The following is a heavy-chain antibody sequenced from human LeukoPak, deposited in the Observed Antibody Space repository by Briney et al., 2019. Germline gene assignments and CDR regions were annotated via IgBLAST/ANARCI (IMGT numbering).Heavy chain of an antibody. Sequence: GGSLRLSCAVSGFTFDDYAMHWGRKAPGKGREWVSGTSWNSSIIGYADSVKGRFTTSPANAKNSLYLQMNRLRAQDTALYYCAKGGPSITMVRGVIIREGAFDYWGQGTLVTVSS. V-gene: IGHV3-9*01. J-gene: IGHJ4*02. CDR1: GFTFDDYA. D-gene: IGHD3-10*01. CDR2: TSWNSSII. CDR3: AKGGPSITMVRGVIIREGAFDY.